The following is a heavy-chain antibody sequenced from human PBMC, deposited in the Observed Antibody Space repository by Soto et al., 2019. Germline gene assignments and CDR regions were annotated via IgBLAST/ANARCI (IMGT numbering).Heavy chain of an antibody. CDR2: INAGNGTA. J-gene: IGHJ6*02. CDR1: GYTFTSYA. CDR3: ASRDCSSTSCHQYGMDV. D-gene: IGHD2-2*01. V-gene: IGHV1-3*01. Sequence: GASVKVSCKASGYTFTSYAMHWVRQAPGQRLEWMGGINAGNGTAKYSQKFQGRVTITRDTSTSTAYMELSSLRSEDTAVYYCASRDCSSTSCHQYGMDVWGQGTTVTVSS.